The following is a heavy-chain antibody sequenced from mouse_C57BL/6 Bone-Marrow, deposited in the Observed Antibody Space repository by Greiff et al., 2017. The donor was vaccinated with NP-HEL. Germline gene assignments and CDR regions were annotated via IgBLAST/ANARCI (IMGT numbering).Heavy chain of an antibody. Sequence: QVQLQQSGAELARPGASVKMSCKASGYTFTSYTMHWVKQRPGQGLEWIGYINPSSGYTKYNQKFKDKATLTADKSSSTAYMQLSSLTSEDSAVYYCARSPLYYDYFMDYWGQGTSVTVSS. V-gene: IGHV1-4*01. CDR2: INPSSGYT. CDR1: GYTFTSYT. J-gene: IGHJ4*01. CDR3: ARSPLYYDYFMDY. D-gene: IGHD2-4*01.